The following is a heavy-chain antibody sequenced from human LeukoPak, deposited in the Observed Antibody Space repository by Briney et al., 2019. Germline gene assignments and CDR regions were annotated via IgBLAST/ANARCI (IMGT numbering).Heavy chain of an antibody. CDR1: GYTFTSYD. D-gene: IGHD2-2*01. Sequence: ASVKVSCKASGYTFTSYDINWVRQATGQGLEWMGWMNPNSGNTGYAQKFQGRVTMTRNTSISTAYRELSSLRSEDTAVYYCAREVSGIVVVPAARDYYYYYMDVWGKGTTVTVSS. CDR2: MNPNSGNT. CDR3: AREVSGIVVVPAARDYYYYYMDV. V-gene: IGHV1-8*01. J-gene: IGHJ6*03.